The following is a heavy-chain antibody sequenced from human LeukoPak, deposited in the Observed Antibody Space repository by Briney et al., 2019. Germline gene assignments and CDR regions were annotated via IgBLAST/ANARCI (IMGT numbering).Heavy chain of an antibody. D-gene: IGHD3-22*01. V-gene: IGHV1-18*01. CDR3: ARDHPLYDRRDFDY. CDR2: ISAYNGNT. CDR1: GYTFTSYG. Sequence: GASVKVSCKASGYTFTSYGISWVRQAPGQGLEWMGWISAYNGNTNYAQKLQDRVTMTTDTSTSTAYMELRSLRSDDTAVYYCARDHPLYDRRDFDYWGQGTLVTVSS. J-gene: IGHJ4*02.